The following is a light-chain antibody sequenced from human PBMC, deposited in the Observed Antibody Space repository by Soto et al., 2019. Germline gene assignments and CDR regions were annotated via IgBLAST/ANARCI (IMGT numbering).Light chain of an antibody. CDR2: DVS. Sequence: SLTQPAPVSGSPGPSNSHSCPGNTQDVGRYNYVSWYQQHPGKAPKLMIYDVSYRPSWVSNRFSGSKSGITASLTISGLQAEDEADYYCNSFTTSSTYVFGTGTKVTVL. J-gene: IGLJ1*01. V-gene: IGLV2-14*03. CDR1: TQDVGRYNY. CDR3: NSFTTSSTYV.